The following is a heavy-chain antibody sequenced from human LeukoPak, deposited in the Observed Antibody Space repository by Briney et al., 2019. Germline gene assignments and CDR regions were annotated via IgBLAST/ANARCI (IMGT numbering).Heavy chain of an antibody. CDR3: ARLYRLIVAVRRDY. D-gene: IGHD2-21*01. J-gene: IGHJ4*02. CDR2: IDPSDSYT. Sequence: SWVGPVSLKKKEWRGRIDPSDSYTNYSPSFQGHVTISADKSISTAYLQWSSLRASDTAMYYCARLYRLIVAVRRDYWGQGTLVTVAS. V-gene: IGHV5-10-1*01.